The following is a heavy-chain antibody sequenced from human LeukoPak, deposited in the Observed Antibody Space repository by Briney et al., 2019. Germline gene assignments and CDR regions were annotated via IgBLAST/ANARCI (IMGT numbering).Heavy chain of an antibody. D-gene: IGHD1-26*01. V-gene: IGHV3-23*01. Sequence: GGSLRLSCAASGFTFINYAMSWVRQAPGKALEWVSGISGSGTGGRTYYADSVKGRFTISRDNSKNTLYLQMNSLRAEDTAVYYCAKDRSGSYFVGGFDYWGQGTLVTVSS. CDR3: AKDRSGSYFVGGFDY. J-gene: IGHJ4*02. CDR1: GFTFINYA. CDR2: ISGSGTGGRT.